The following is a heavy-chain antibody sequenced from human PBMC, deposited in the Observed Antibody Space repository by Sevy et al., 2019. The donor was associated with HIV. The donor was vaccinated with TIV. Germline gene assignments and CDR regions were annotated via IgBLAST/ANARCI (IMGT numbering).Heavy chain of an antibody. J-gene: IGHJ6*02. CDR1: GIAFRNAW. V-gene: IGHV3-15*01. CDR2: IKSRPDGGTT. Sequence: GGSLRLSCVASGIAFRNAWMNWVRQAPGKGLEWVGRIKSRPDGGTTDYAAPVKGRFTISRDDSKNTLYLQMNSLKTEDTGVYYCSTDPIIVLLVTDGMDVWGQGTTVTVSS. CDR3: STDPIIVLLVTDGMDV. D-gene: IGHD2-8*01.